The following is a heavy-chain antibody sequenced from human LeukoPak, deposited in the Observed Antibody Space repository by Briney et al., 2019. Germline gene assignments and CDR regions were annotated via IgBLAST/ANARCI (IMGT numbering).Heavy chain of an antibody. CDR1: GINVSANY. CDR3: VSSTGQQLIPYDY. CDR2: IYGAGAA. D-gene: IGHD6-13*01. J-gene: IGHJ4*02. Sequence: GGSLRLSCAASGINVSANYMTWIRQAPGKGLEWVSLIYGAGAAYYAESVRGRFINSRDNSKNTLFLQMNSLRAEDTAVYYCVSSTGQQLIPYDYWGQGTHVAVSS. V-gene: IGHV3-66*02.